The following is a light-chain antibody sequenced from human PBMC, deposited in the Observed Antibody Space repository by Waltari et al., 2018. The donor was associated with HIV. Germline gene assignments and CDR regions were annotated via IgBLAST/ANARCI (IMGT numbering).Light chain of an antibody. CDR3: SSYAGSSTFVI. Sequence: QSALTQPASVSGSPGQSITISCTGSSSDVGSYKHVSWYQQHPGKAPRLIIYEVSKRPSGVSNRYPASKSGKTASLTVSGLRAEDEADYYCSSYAGSSTFVIFGGGTKLTVL. J-gene: IGLJ2*01. CDR1: SSDVGSYKH. CDR2: EVS. V-gene: IGLV2-23*02.